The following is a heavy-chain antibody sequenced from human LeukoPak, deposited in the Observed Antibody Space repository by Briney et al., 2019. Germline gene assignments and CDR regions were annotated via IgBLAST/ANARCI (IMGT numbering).Heavy chain of an antibody. CDR2: IYYSGST. Sequence: SETLSVTSTDSGGSIISYYWSWLRQPPGKGLEWIAYIYYSGSTNYNPSLKSRVTISVDTSKNQFSLKLTSVTAADTAVYFCARISTRVFDSWGQGTLVTVSS. CDR3: ARISTRVFDS. V-gene: IGHV4-59*12. D-gene: IGHD1-1*01. CDR1: GGSIISYY. J-gene: IGHJ4*02.